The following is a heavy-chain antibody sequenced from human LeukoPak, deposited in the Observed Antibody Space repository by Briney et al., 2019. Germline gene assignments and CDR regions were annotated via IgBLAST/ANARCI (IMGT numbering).Heavy chain of an antibody. D-gene: IGHD6-13*01. Sequence: PSETLSLTCTVSDGSISSYYWSWIRQPPGKGLEWIGYIYYSGSTNYNPSLKSRVTISVDTSKNQFSLKLSSVTAADTAVYYCARIAADAFDIWGQGTMVTVSS. J-gene: IGHJ3*02. CDR3: ARIAADAFDI. CDR2: IYYSGST. CDR1: DGSISSYY. V-gene: IGHV4-59*01.